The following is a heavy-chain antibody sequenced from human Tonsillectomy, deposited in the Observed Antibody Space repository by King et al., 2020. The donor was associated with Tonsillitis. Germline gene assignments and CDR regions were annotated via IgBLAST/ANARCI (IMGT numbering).Heavy chain of an antibody. CDR1: GGSISSSNW. Sequence: VQLQESGPGLVKPSGTLSLTCAVSGGSISSSNWWGWVRQPPGKGLVWIGEIYHSGSTNYNPSLKSRVTISVAKSKNQFSLKLSSVTAADPAVYYCAGAPAGGPKPWVFYIWGEGTMVTVSS. CDR2: IYHSGST. D-gene: IGHD1-14*01. CDR3: AGAPAGGPKPWVFYI. J-gene: IGHJ3*02. V-gene: IGHV4-4*02.